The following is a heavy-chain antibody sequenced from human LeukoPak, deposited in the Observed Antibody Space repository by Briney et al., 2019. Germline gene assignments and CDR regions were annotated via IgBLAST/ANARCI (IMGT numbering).Heavy chain of an antibody. V-gene: IGHV3-48*04. CDR1: GFTFNTYS. Sequence: GGSLRLSCAASGFTFNTYSMNWVRQAPGKGLEGVSNISSGSSGIIYYADSVKGRFTISRDNAQNSLYLQMNSLRAEDTAVYYCARRSIAARLYYYYYYMDVWGKGTTVTVSS. CDR3: ARRSIAARLYYYYYYMDV. J-gene: IGHJ6*03. CDR2: ISSGSSGII. D-gene: IGHD6-6*01.